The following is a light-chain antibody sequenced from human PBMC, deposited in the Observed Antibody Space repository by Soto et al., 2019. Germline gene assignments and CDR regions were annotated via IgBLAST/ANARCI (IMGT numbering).Light chain of an antibody. V-gene: IGKV3-11*01. CDR1: QSVHSY. CDR3: QQRSDWTT. Sequence: ETVLTQSPATLSLSPGERATLSCRASQSVHSYLAWYQQKPGQGPRLLIYDASKRATGIPARFSGSWSGTDFTLTISSLEPEDFALYYCQQRSDWTTFGPGTRLEIK. J-gene: IGKJ5*01. CDR2: DAS.